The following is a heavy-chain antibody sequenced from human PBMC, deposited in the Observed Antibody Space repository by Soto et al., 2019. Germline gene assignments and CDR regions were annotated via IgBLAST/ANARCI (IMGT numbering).Heavy chain of an antibody. D-gene: IGHD2-15*01. Sequence: PSETLSLTCTVSGGSISSGRYYWSWIRQHPGNGLEWIGYIYYSGSTYYNPSLKSRVTISVETSKNQFSLKLSSVTAADTAVYYCARGARYCSGGSCHGTEYFQHWGQGTLVTVSS. J-gene: IGHJ1*01. CDR1: GGSISSGRYY. V-gene: IGHV4-31*03. CDR2: IYYSGST. CDR3: ARGARYCSGGSCHGTEYFQH.